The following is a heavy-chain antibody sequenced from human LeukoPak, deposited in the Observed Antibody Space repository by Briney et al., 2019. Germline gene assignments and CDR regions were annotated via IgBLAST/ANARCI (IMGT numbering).Heavy chain of an antibody. CDR3: ARTGIWSSSWYVY. V-gene: IGHV4-59*12. Sequence: SETLSLTCTVSGGSISSYYWSWIRQPPGKGLEWIGYIYYSGSTNYNPSLKSRVTISVDTSKNQFSLKLSSVTAADTAVYYCARTGIWSSSWYVYWGQGTLVTVSS. J-gene: IGHJ4*02. CDR2: IYYSGST. CDR1: GGSISSYY. D-gene: IGHD6-13*01.